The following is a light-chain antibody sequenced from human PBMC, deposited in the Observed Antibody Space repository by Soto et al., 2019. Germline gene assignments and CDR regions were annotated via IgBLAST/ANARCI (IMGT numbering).Light chain of an antibody. V-gene: IGKV1-39*01. CDR2: GAS. CDR1: QTISKS. J-gene: IGKJ2*01. CDR3: QQSYSVPYT. Sequence: DIQMTQSPSSLSASVGDTISITCRSFQTISKSLNWYQQRPGKAPKLLIFGASNLHNGVLPRFSGLGSGTHFTLTITTPQPEDAATYYCQQSYSVPYTFGQGTKVDVK.